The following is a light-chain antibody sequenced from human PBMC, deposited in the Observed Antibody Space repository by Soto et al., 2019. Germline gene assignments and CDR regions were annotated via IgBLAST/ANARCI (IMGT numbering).Light chain of an antibody. CDR1: QSVSIN. Sequence: EIVLTHSPATLSLSPCERATLSFRASQSVSINLARYQQKPGQAPGPLIYGACNRATGIPARFRGSGSGTDSTFTISSLEPEAFAVSFCQRRRNWHSITFGQGTRLEIK. J-gene: IGKJ5*01. CDR3: QRRRNWHSIT. V-gene: IGKV3D-11*02. CDR2: GAC.